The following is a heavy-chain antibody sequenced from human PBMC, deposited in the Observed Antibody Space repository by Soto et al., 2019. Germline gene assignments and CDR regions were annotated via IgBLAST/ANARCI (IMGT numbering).Heavy chain of an antibody. D-gene: IGHD2-15*01. CDR3: AKDLVVTPYGMDV. CDR1: GCTFSSYG. V-gene: IGHV3-23*01. J-gene: IGHJ6*02. CDR2: ISGSGGST. Sequence: GGSLRLSCAASGCTFSSYGMSWVRQAPGKGLEWVSAISGSGGSTYYADSVKGRFTISRDNSKNTLYLQMNSLRAEDTAVYYCAKDLVVTPYGMDVWGQGTTVTVSS.